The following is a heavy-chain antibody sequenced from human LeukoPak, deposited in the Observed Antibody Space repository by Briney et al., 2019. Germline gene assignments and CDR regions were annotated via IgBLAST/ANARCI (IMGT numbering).Heavy chain of an antibody. J-gene: IGHJ4*02. V-gene: IGHV3-23*01. CDR1: GFTFSSYA. D-gene: IGHD6-13*01. CDR2: ISGSGGST. CDR3: AKGRRAAAVSAAYFDY. Sequence: GGSLRLSCAASGFTFSSYAMSWVRQAPGKGLEWVSAISGSGGSTYYADSVKGRFTISRDNSKNTLYLQMNSLRAEDTAVYYCAKGRRAAAVSAAYFDYWGQGTLVTVSS.